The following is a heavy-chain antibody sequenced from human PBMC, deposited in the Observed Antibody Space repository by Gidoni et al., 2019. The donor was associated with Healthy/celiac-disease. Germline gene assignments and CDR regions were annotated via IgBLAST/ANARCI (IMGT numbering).Heavy chain of an antibody. V-gene: IGHV1-24*01. J-gene: IGHJ6*02. CDR1: GYTLTELS. D-gene: IGHD3-22*01. CDR2: FDPEDGET. Sequence: QVQLVQSGAEVKKPGASVKVSCKVAGYTLTELSMHWVRQAPGKGLEWMGGFDPEDGETIYAQKFQGRVTMTEDTSTDTAYMELSSLRSEDTAVYSCATPPYSSGPSGDYGMDVWGQGTTVTVSS. CDR3: ATPPYSSGPSGDYGMDV.